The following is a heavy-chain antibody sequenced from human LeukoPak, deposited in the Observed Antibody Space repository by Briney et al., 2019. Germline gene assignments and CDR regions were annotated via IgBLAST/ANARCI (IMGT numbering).Heavy chain of an antibody. CDR1: GGSISSYY. V-gene: IGHV4-59*01. D-gene: IGHD2/OR15-2a*01. CDR3: ARQVDYLYYFDY. J-gene: IGHJ4*02. CDR2: IYYSGST. Sequence: SETLSLTCTVSGGSISSYYWSWIRQPPGKGLEWIGYIYYSGSTNYNPSLKSRVTISVDTSKNQFSLKLSSVTAADTAVYYCARQVDYLYYFDYWGQGTLVTVSS.